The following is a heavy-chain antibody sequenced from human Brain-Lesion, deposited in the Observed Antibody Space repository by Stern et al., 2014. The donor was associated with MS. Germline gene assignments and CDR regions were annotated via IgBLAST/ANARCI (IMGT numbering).Heavy chain of an antibody. CDR3: AKDRQYLTYFFDH. CDR2: VSYDGRNK. J-gene: IGHJ5*02. V-gene: IGHV3-30*18. CDR1: GFTFGSCA. Sequence: MQLVESGGGVVPPGRPLRLSCVASGFTFGSCAMHWVRQAPGKGLEWVAGVSYDGRNKYYADSVKGRFTISRDNSQNTLYMQMSSLRPEDTAVYYCAKDRQYLTYFFDHWGQGSLVTVSS. D-gene: IGHD2/OR15-2a*01.